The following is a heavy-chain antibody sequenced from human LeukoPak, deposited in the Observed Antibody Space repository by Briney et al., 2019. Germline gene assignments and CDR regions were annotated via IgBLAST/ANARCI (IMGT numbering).Heavy chain of an antibody. Sequence: ASVKVSCKASGYTFTTYDINWVRQAAGQGLEWMGWMNPHSGNAGYAQKFQGRVTMTRDTSISTAYMELSRLRSDDTAVYYCARPSSSWYPYYFDYWGQGTLVTVSS. CDR2: MNPHSGNA. CDR3: ARPSSSWYPYYFDY. J-gene: IGHJ4*02. CDR1: GYTFTTYD. D-gene: IGHD6-13*01. V-gene: IGHV1-8*02.